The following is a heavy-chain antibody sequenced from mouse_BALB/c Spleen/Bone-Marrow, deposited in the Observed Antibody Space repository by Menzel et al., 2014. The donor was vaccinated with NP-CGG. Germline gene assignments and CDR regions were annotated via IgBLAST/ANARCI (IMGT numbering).Heavy chain of an antibody. V-gene: IGHV1-7*01. D-gene: IGHD2-14*01. Sequence: QVQLQQSGAELAKPGASLKMSCKASGYTFTNYWMHWVKQRPGQGLEWIGYINPSTGYTEYNQKFKDKATLTADKSSSTAYMQLSSLTSEDSAVYYCARFYRYDGFAYWGQGTLVTVSA. CDR3: ARFYRYDGFAY. J-gene: IGHJ3*01. CDR2: INPSTGYT. CDR1: GYTFTNYW.